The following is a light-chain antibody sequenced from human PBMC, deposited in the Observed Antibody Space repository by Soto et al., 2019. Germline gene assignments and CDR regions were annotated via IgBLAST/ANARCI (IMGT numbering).Light chain of an antibody. V-gene: IGKV1-39*01. CDR2: AES. J-gene: IGKJ1*01. CDR3: QKSYNNPPT. CDR1: QDISSS. Sequence: DLQMTQSPSTLSAPLGDSVTISCRASQDISSSLNWYQHKSGKAPKLLIYAESTLQSGVPSRFSGRGSGTDLTLTISSLQPEDFATYYCQKSYNNPPTCGQGTKVDI.